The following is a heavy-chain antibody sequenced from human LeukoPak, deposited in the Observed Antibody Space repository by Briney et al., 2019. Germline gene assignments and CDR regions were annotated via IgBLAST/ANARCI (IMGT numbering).Heavy chain of an antibody. J-gene: IGHJ4*02. CDR1: GGSFSGYY. V-gene: IGHV4-34*01. Sequence: SETLSLTCAVYGGSFSGYYWSWIRQPPGKGLEWIGEINHSGSTNYNPSLKSRVTISVDTSKNQFSLKLSSVTAADTAVYYCARRDYDFWSGADYWGQGTLVTVSS. CDR3: ARRDYDFWSGADY. D-gene: IGHD3-3*01. CDR2: INHSGST.